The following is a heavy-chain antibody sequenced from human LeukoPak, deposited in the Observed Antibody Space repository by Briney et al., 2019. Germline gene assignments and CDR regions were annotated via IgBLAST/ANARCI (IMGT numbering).Heavy chain of an antibody. CDR3: ARGGGRTNYYDSSGYYPVRY. Sequence: ASVKVSCKASGGTFSSYAISWVRQAPGQGLEWMGGIIPIFGTANYAQKFQGRVTITADESTSTAYMELSSLRSEDTAVYYCARGGGRTNYYDSSGYYPVRYWGQGTLVTVSS. V-gene: IGHV1-69*13. CDR2: IIPIFGTA. J-gene: IGHJ4*02. D-gene: IGHD3-22*01. CDR1: GGTFSSYA.